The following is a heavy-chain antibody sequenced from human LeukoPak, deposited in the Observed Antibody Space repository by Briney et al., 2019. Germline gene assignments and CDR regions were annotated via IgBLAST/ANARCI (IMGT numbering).Heavy chain of an antibody. J-gene: IGHJ5*02. CDR1: GFTFSSYS. V-gene: IGHV3-21*01. CDR2: ISSSSSYI. CDR3: ARSGWRYCSSTSCYSWFDP. Sequence: KPGGSLRLSCAASGFTFSSYSVNWVRQAPGKGLEWVSSISSSSSYIYYADSVKGRFTISRDNAKNSLYLQMNSLRAEDTAVYYCARSGWRYCSSTSCYSWFDPWGQGTLVTVSS. D-gene: IGHD2-2*02.